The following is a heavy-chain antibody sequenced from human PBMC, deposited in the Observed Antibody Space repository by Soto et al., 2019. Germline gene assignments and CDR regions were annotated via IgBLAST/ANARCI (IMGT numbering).Heavy chain of an antibody. CDR2: INHSGST. CDR3: ARVSWFRVLYY. Sequence: KPSETLSLTCAVYGGSFSGYYWSWIRQPPGKGLEWIGEINHSGSTNYNPSLKSRVTISVDTSKNQFSLKLSSVTAADTAVYYCARVSWFRVLYYWGQGTLVTVSS. D-gene: IGHD3-10*01. J-gene: IGHJ4*02. CDR1: GGSFSGYY. V-gene: IGHV4-34*01.